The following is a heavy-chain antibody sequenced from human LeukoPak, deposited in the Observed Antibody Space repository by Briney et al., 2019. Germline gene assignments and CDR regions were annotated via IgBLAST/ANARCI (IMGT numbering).Heavy chain of an antibody. J-gene: IGHJ4*02. V-gene: IGHV4-30-4*07. CDR3: ARSVFTGAYPAFFDF. CDR2: ISYSGAT. CDR1: GDSLSRGGYS. Sequence: SETLSLTCAVSGDSLSRGGYSWSWIRQSPGKGLVLVASISYSGATFYYPSLKSRLTISKDTSKNHFSLELSSVTAADTALYYCARSVFTGAYPAFFDFWGQGALVTVSS.